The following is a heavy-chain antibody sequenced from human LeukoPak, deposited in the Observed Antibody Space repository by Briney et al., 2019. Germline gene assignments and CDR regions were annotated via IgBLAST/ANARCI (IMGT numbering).Heavy chain of an antibody. J-gene: IGHJ4*02. CDR3: AKGSYSSGWSLEDY. CDR1: GFTFSSYA. D-gene: IGHD6-19*01. Sequence: GGSLRLSCAAAGFTFSSYAMSRVRQAPGKGLEWVANIKQDGSEKYYVDSVKGRFTISRDNAKNSLYLQMNSLRAEDTALYYCAKGSYSSGWSLEDYWGQGTLVTVSS. V-gene: IGHV3-7*03. CDR2: IKQDGSEK.